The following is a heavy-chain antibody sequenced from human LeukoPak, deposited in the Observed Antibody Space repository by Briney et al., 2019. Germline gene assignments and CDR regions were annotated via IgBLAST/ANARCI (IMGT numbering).Heavy chain of an antibody. V-gene: IGHV3-66*01. J-gene: IGHJ4*02. D-gene: IGHD5-12*01. CDR1: GFAVSSNY. CDR3: ARGRGYSGYDESYPFDY. Sequence: GGSLRLSCATSGFAVSSNYMNWVRQAPGKGLEWLSVFYSGGSTDYADSVKGRFTMSRDNSKNTLYLQMNSLRAEDTAVYYCARGRGYSGYDESYPFDYWGQGTLVTVSS. CDR2: FYSGGST.